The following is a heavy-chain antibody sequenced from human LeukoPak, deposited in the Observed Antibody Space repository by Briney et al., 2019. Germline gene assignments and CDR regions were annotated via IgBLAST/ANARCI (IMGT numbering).Heavy chain of an antibody. J-gene: IGHJ5*02. D-gene: IGHD2-2*01. V-gene: IGHV1-69*04. Sequence: ASVKVSCKASGGTFSSYAISWVRQAPGQGLEWMGRIIPIFGIANYAQKFQGRVTITADKSTSTADMELSSLRSEDTAVYYCAAGVDVLVPDGGWSDPWGQGTLVTVSS. CDR2: IIPIFGIA. CDR3: AAGVDVLVPDGGWSDP. CDR1: GGTFSSYA.